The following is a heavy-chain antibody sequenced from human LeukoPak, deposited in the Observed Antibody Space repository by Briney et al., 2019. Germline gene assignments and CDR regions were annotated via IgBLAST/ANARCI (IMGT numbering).Heavy chain of an antibody. CDR3: ARDRYYDSSGCYTGFVRHYYGMDV. D-gene: IGHD3-22*01. J-gene: IGHJ6*02. Sequence: SETLSLTCTVSGGSVSSGSYYWSWIRQPPGTGLEWIGYIYYSGSTNYNPSLKSRVTISVDTSKNQFSLKLSSVTAADTAVYYCARDRYYDSSGCYTGFVRHYYGMDVWGQGTTVTVSS. CDR1: GGSVSSGSYY. V-gene: IGHV4-61*01. CDR2: IYYSGST.